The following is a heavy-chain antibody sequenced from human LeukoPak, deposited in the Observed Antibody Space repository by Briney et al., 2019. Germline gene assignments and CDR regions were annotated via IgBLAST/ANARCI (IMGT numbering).Heavy chain of an antibody. CDR1: GFTFSSYA. J-gene: IGHJ6*03. D-gene: IGHD5-12*01. CDR2: ISYDGSNK. V-gene: IGHV3-30*04. Sequence: GGSQRLSCAASGFTFSSYAMHWVRQAPGKGLEWVAVISYDGSNKYYADSVKGRFTISRDNSKNTLYLQMNSLRAEDTAVYYCARRQEWLAIGGYYYYMDVWGKGTTVTVSS. CDR3: ARRQEWLAIGGYYYYMDV.